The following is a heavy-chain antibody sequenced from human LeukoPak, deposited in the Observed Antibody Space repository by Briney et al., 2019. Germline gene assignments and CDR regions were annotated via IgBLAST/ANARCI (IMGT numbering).Heavy chain of an antibody. D-gene: IGHD3-9*01. Sequence: GGSLRHSCAASGFTVSTNFMSWVRQAPGKGLECVSFMYSGGSTYYADSVKGRFTISRDTSKNTLYLQMNSLRAEDTALYYCAKAKTSPGFPFEHWGLGTLVVVSA. J-gene: IGHJ4*02. CDR1: GFTVSTNF. CDR3: AKAKTSPGFPFEH. V-gene: IGHV3-53*01. CDR2: MYSGGST.